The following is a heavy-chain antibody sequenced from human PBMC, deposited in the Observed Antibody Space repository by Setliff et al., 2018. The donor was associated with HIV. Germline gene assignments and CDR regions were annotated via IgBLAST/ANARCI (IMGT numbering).Heavy chain of an antibody. D-gene: IGHD2-15*01. J-gene: IGHJ4*02. CDR1: DDSFTNYD. Sequence: PSETLSLTCVVSDDSFTNYDWTWIRQSPGKALQWIGSISSTGTTNYSPSLRSRVTISIETSNTRFSLWLRSVTASDTATYYCARLGRAIDDGGSSVRLDFWGQGVLVTGLL. CDR2: ISSTGTT. V-gene: IGHV4-4*08. CDR3: ARLGRAIDDGGSSVRLDF.